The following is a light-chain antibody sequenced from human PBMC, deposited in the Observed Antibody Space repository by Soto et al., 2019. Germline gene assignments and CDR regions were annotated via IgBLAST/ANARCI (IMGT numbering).Light chain of an antibody. CDR1: QRVRTSY. CDR2: DAS. V-gene: IGKV3D-20*02. CDR3: QQRRSWQVT. J-gene: IGKJ5*01. Sequence: EIVLTQSPVTLSLSPGERATLSCRASQRVRTSYLAWYQQKPGQAPRLLIYDASKRATGIPARFSGSGSGTNFTLTISSLEPEDFAVYYCQQRRSWQVTFGQGTRLEI.